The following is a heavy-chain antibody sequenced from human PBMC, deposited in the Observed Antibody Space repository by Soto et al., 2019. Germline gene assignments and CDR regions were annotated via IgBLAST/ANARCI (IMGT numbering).Heavy chain of an antibody. Sequence: SVKVSFKASGGTFSSYAISWARQAPGQGLEWMGGIIPIFGTANYAQKFQGRVTITADESTSTAYMELSSLRSEDTAVYYCARDLNGGSERMFYGMDVWGQGTTVTVSS. V-gene: IGHV1-69*13. J-gene: IGHJ6*02. CDR2: IIPIFGTA. D-gene: IGHD7-27*01. CDR3: ARDLNGGSERMFYGMDV. CDR1: GGTFSSYA.